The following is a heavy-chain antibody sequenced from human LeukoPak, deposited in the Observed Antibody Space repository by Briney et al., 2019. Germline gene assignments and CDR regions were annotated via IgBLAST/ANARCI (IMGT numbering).Heavy chain of an antibody. CDR3: ARDQTVAGLNWFDP. V-gene: IGHV1-69*13. Sequence: GASVKVSCNASGGTFSSYTINWVRQAPGQGLEWMGGIIPIFGSAHYAQKFQGRVTITADESTSTAYKEVSSLRSEDTAVYYCARDQTVAGLNWFDPWGQGTLVIVSS. D-gene: IGHD6-19*01. CDR1: GGTFSSYT. CDR2: IIPIFGSA. J-gene: IGHJ5*02.